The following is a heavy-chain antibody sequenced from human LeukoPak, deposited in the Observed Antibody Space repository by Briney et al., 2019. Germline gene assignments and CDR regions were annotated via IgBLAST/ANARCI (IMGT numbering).Heavy chain of an antibody. V-gene: IGHV3-30*03. J-gene: IGHJ1*01. D-gene: IGHD3-10*01. CDR1: GFTFRSYG. CDR3: ATPADRLGELLFLMDFQH. CDR2: ISYDGSNK. Sequence: PGRSLRLSCAASGFTFRSYGMHWVRQAPGKGLEWVAVISYDGSNKYYADSVKGRFTISRDNAKNTLYLQMNSLRPEDTAVYYCATPADRLGELLFLMDFQHWGQGTLVTVSS.